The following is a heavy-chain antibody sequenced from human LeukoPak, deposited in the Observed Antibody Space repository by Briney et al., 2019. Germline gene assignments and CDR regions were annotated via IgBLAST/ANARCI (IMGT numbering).Heavy chain of an antibody. D-gene: IGHD6-13*01. J-gene: IGHJ5*02. V-gene: IGHV3-30*03. CDR2: ISYDGSYK. CDR1: GFIFSNYG. CDR3: ARGWTSGSSSWYGNWFDP. Sequence: GGSLRLSCAGSGFIFSNYGMHWVRQAPGKGLEWVAVISYDGSYKYYADSVKGRFTISRDDSKNTLYLQMNSLRAEDTAMYYCARGWTSGSSSWYGNWFDPWGQGTLVTVSS.